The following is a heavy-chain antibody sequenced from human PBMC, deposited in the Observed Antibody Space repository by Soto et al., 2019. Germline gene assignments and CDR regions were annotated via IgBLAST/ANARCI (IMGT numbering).Heavy chain of an antibody. CDR2: INHSGST. V-gene: IGHV4-34*01. J-gene: IGHJ5*02. Sequence: SETLSLTCAVYGGSFSGYYWSWIRQPPGKGLEWIGEINHSGSTNYNPSLKSRVTISVDTSKNQFSLKLSSVTAADTAVYYCASHRALDWLDPRGQGTLVTVSS. CDR1: GGSFSGYY. CDR3: ASHRALDWLDP.